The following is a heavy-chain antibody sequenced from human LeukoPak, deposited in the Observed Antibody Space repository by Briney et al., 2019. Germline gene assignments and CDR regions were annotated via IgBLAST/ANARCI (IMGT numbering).Heavy chain of an antibody. CDR3: AREERAIAALGRGALDY. CDR1: GYTFTTYY. D-gene: IGHD6-13*01. J-gene: IGHJ4*02. CDR2: INISSGTT. Sequence: GASVKVSCKASGYTFTTYYMHWVRQTPGQGLEWMGIINISSGTTTNAQKFQGRVTMTRDTSTGIVYMELSSLRSDDTAVYYCAREERAIAALGRGALDYWGQGTLVTVSS. V-gene: IGHV1-46*01.